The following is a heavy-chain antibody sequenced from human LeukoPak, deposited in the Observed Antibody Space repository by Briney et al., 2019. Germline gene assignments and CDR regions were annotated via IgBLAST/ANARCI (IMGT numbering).Heavy chain of an antibody. V-gene: IGHV4-4*02. CDR1: GGSILTTNW. J-gene: IGHJ4*02. CDR3: TRESGAFSPFGF. CDR2: VHLSGAS. D-gene: IGHD1-26*01. Sequence: SGTLSLTCAVSGGSILTTNWWSWVRHPPGKGLEWIGEVHLSGASNYNPSLKSRVNMSIDKSKSQLSLELTSVTAADTAIYYCTRESGAFSPFGFWGQGTLVTVSS.